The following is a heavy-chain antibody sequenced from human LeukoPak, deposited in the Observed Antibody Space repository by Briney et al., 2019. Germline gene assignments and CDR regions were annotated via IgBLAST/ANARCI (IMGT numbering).Heavy chain of an antibody. CDR1: GFTFSGFW. CDR3: AKDVEVFYVLTDFSPYGMDV. Sequence: GGSLRLSCAVSGFTFSGFWMSWSRQAPGKGLEWVSTIGGSGDNAYYADSVKGRFTISRDKSKKTLYLQMNSLRAEDTAIYYCAKDVEVFYVLTDFSPYGMDVWGQGTTVTVSS. CDR2: IGGSGDNA. V-gene: IGHV3-23*01. D-gene: IGHD2/OR15-2a*01. J-gene: IGHJ6*02.